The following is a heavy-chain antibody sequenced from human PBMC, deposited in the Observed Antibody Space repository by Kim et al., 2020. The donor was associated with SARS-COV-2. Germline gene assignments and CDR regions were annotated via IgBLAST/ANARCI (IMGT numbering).Heavy chain of an antibody. CDR2: IIPIFGTA. CDR3: ARDLAAGLYEYYYYGMDV. CDR1: GGTFSSYA. Sequence: SVKVSCKASGGTFSSYAISWVRQAPGQGLEWMGGIIPIFGTANYAQKFQGRVTITADESTSTAYMELSSLRSEDTAVYYCARDLAAGLYEYYYYGMDVWGQGTTVTVSS. V-gene: IGHV1-69*13. J-gene: IGHJ6*02. D-gene: IGHD6-13*01.